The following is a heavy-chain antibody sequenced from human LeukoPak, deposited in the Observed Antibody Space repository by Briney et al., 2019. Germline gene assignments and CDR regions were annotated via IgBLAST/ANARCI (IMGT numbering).Heavy chain of an antibody. CDR3: ARDKSGSGYYPYYFDY. Sequence: GGSLRLSCAASGFTFSSNYMSWVRQAPGKGLEWVSVIYSGGSTYYADSVKGRFTISRDNSKNTLYLQMNSLRAEDTAVYYCARDKSGSGYYPYYFDYWGQGTLVTVSS. D-gene: IGHD3-22*01. J-gene: IGHJ4*02. CDR2: IYSGGST. V-gene: IGHV3-66*01. CDR1: GFTFSSNY.